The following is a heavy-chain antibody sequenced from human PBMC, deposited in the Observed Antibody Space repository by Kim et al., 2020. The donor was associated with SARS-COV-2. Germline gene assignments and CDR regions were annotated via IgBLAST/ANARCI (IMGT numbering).Heavy chain of an antibody. CDR3: ARLYYYDSSNSNAFDI. CDR2: IYSSGTT. D-gene: IGHD3-22*01. V-gene: IGHV3-66*02. Sequence: GGSLRLSCAASGLPVRSNDMSWVRQAPGKGLEWVSTIYSSGTTYHANSVKGRFTISRDTSKNTLYLQMNSLRPEDTAVYFCARLYYYDSSNSNAFDIWGRGTMVTVSS. J-gene: IGHJ3*02. CDR1: GLPVRSND.